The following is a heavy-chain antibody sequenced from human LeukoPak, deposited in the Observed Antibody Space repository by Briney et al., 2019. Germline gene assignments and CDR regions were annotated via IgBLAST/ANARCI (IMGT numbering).Heavy chain of an antibody. Sequence: SETLSLTCTVSGGSISSYYWSWIRQPPGKGLEWIGYIYYSGSTNYNPSLKSRVTISVDTSKNQFSLKLSSVTAADTAVYYCARGGYSGYEYWFDPWGQGTLVTVSS. CDR2: IYYSGST. J-gene: IGHJ5*02. CDR1: GGSISSYY. CDR3: ARGGYSGYEYWFDP. V-gene: IGHV4-59*01. D-gene: IGHD5-12*01.